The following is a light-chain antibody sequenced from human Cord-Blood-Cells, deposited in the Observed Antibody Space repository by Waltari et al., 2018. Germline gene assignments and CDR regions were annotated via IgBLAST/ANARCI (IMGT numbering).Light chain of an antibody. CDR2: WAS. V-gene: IGKV4-1*01. CDR3: QQYYSTPYS. CDR1: QSVLYSSNNKNY. J-gene: IGKJ2*03. Sequence: DIVITQSPDSLAVPLGERATINCKSSQSVLYSSNNKNYLAWYQQKPGQPPKLLIYWASTRESGVPDRFSGSGSGTDFTLTISSLQAEDVAVYYCQQYYSTPYSFGQGTKLEIK.